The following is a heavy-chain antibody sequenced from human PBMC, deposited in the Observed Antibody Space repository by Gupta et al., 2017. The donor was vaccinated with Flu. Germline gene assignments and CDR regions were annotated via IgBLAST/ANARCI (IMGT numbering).Heavy chain of an antibody. V-gene: IGHV3-72*01. J-gene: IGHJ4*02. CDR1: GFTFSDHY. CDR3: VGNVLYSGTYYCTD. Sequence: EVQLVESGGGLVQPGGSLRLSCSASGFTFSDHYMDGVRQAPGKGLEWVGRSRDKAHSYTTEYAASVKGRFTSSRDDLKESLELQMNDLVGDDTAVDDGVGNVLYSGTYYCTDWGQGGLVTVSS. CDR2: SRDKAHSYTT. D-gene: IGHD1-26*01.